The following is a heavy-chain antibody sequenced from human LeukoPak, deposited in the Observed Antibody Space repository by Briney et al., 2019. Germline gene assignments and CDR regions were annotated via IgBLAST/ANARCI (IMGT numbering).Heavy chain of an antibody. J-gene: IGHJ3*02. CDR2: ISSSSSYI. D-gene: IGHD1-26*01. Sequence: PGGSLRLSCAASGFTFSSYSMTWVRQAPGKGLEWVSSISSSSSYIYYADSVKGRFTISRDNAKNSLYLQMNSLRAEDTAVYYCAREGGLVGAHAFDIGAKGKMVTVSS. CDR3: AREGGLVGAHAFDI. V-gene: IGHV3-21*01. CDR1: GFTFSSYS.